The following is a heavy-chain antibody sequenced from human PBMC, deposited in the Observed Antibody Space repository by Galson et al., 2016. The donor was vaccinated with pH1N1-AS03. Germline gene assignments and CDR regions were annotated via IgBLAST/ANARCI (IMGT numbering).Heavy chain of an antibody. J-gene: IGHJ4*02. Sequence: SLRLSCAASGLIFSNSAMHWVRQAPGKGLEWVAVMSYDGGNEYYADAVKGRFTISRDHSRNTLYLQMNSLRVEDTAEYYCARSAAFGTRIWYVFDYWGQGSMVTVSS. CDR1: GLIFSNSA. D-gene: IGHD3-3*02. V-gene: IGHV3-30-3*01. CDR2: MSYDGGNE. CDR3: ARSAAFGTRIWYVFDY.